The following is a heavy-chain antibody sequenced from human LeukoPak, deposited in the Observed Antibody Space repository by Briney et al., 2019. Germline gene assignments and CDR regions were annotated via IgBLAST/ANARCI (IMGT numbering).Heavy chain of an antibody. CDR2: ISYDGSNK. D-gene: IGHD3-3*01. V-gene: IGHV3-30-3*01. J-gene: IGHJ6*03. CDR1: GFTFSSYA. Sequence: GRSLRLSCAASGFTFSSYAMHWVRQAPGKGLEWVAVISYDGSNKYYADSVKGRFTISRDNSKNTLYLQMNSLRAEDTAVYYCARDAYYDFWSGYYNYYYYMDVWGKGTTVTVSS. CDR3: ARDAYYDFWSGYYNYYYYMDV.